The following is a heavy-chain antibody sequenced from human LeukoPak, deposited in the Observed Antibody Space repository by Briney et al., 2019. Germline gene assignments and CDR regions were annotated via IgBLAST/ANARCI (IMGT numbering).Heavy chain of an antibody. CDR3: ATIRPKVAAASP. D-gene: IGHD2-15*01. J-gene: IGHJ3*01. Sequence: SETLSLTCTVSGGSISGSDYYWGWIRQPPGKGLEWIGSIYSSGSTYYNPSLKSRVTISVDTSKNHFSLQLSSVTAADTAVYYCATIRPKVAAASPWGRGTMVIVSS. CDR1: GGSISGSDYY. CDR2: IYSSGST. V-gene: IGHV4-39*02.